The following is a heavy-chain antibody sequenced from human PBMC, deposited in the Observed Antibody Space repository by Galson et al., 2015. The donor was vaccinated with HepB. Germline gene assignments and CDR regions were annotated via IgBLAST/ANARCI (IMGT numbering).Heavy chain of an antibody. V-gene: IGHV2-70*01. CDR3: ARIRGSSGSRGGYYRYGMDV. CDR2: IDWDDDK. CDR1: GFSLSTSGMC. D-gene: IGHD3-16*01. Sequence: PALVKPTQTLTLTCTFSGFSLSTSGMCVSWIRQPPGKALEWLALIDWDDDKYYSTSLKTRLTISKDTSKNQVVLTMTNMGPVDTATYYCARIRGSSGSRGGYYRYGMDVWGQGTTVTVSS. J-gene: IGHJ6*02.